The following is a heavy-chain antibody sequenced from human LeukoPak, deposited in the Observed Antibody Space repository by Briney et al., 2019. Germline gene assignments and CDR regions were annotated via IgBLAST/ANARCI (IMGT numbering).Heavy chain of an antibody. Sequence: PSETLSLTCTVSGGSISSSSYYWGWIRQPPGKGLEWIGSIYHSGSTYYNPSLKSRVTISVDTSKNQFSLKLSSVTAADTAVYYCARVDGIAGIFHYYYMDVWGKGTTVTVSS. CDR2: IYHSGST. D-gene: IGHD6-13*01. V-gene: IGHV4-39*07. CDR3: ARVDGIAGIFHYYYMDV. CDR1: GGSISSSSYY. J-gene: IGHJ6*03.